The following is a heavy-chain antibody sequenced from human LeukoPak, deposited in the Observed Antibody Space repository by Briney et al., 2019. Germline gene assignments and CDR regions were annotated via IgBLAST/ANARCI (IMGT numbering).Heavy chain of an antibody. CDR1: GFTFDDYG. CDR3: ARGHCSSTSCYAGFDY. V-gene: IGHV3-20*04. D-gene: IGHD2-2*01. J-gene: IGHJ4*02. CDR2: INWNGGST. Sequence: PGGSLRLSCAASGFTFDDYGMSWVRQAPGKGLEWVSGINWNGGSTGYADSVKGRFTISRDNAKNSLYLQMSSLRAEDTALYYCARGHCSSTSCYAGFDYWGQGTLVTVSS.